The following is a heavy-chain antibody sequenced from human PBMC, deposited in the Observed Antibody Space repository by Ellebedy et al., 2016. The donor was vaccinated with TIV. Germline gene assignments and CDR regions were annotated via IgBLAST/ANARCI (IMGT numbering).Heavy chain of an antibody. CDR3: ASGERYCSGGTCYPPDY. D-gene: IGHD2-15*01. CDR2: ISSISSTI. Sequence: GGSLRLSCAASGFTFSSYSMNWVRQAPGKGLEWVSYISSISSTIYYTDSVKGRFTISRDNAKNSLYLQMNSLRDEDTAVYFCASGERYCSGGTCYPPDYWGQGTLVIVSS. CDR1: GFTFSSYS. V-gene: IGHV3-48*02. J-gene: IGHJ4*02.